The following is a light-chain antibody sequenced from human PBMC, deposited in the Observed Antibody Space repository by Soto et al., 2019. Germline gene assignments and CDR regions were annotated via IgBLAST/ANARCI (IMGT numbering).Light chain of an antibody. J-gene: IGLJ2*01. CDR3: SSYTSSSTNVV. Sequence: QSVLTQPASVSGSPGQSITISCTGTTSDVGSYDLVSWYQQHPGKAPKIMIYEVSNRPSGVSNRFSGSKSGNTASLTISGLQAEDEADYYCSSYTSSSTNVVFGGGTKLTVL. CDR2: EVS. CDR1: TSDVGSYDL. V-gene: IGLV2-14*02.